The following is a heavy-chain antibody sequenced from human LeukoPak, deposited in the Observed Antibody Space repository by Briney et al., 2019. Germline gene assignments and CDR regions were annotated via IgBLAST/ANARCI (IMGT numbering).Heavy chain of an antibody. CDR3: AKDRHTSGGNFDY. Sequence: PGGSLRLSCAASGFTFSSYGMHWVRQAPGKGLEWVAVISYDGSNKYYADSVKGRFTISGDNSKNTLYLQMNSLRAEDTAVYYCAKDRHTSGGNFDYWGQGTLVTVSS. J-gene: IGHJ4*02. CDR2: ISYDGSNK. D-gene: IGHD2-15*01. CDR1: GFTFSSYG. V-gene: IGHV3-30*18.